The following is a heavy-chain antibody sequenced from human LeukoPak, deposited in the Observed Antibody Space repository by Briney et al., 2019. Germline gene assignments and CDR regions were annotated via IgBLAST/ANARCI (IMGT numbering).Heavy chain of an antibody. CDR2: MNQDGSEK. D-gene: IGHD3-16*01. J-gene: IGHJ6*02. V-gene: IGHV3-7*01. Sequence: SGGSLRLSCAASGFTFSDSWMSWVRQAPGKGLEWVANMNQDGSEKDYVDSVKGRFTISRDSARNSLYLQMGSLRAEDTAVYYCATYTRWVAGDVWGQGTTVTVSS. CDR3: ATYTRWVAGDV. CDR1: GFTFSDSW.